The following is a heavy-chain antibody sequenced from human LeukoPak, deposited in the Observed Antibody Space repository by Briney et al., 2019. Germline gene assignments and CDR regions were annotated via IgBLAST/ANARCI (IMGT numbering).Heavy chain of an antibody. J-gene: IGHJ4*02. V-gene: IGHV4-38-2*01. CDR2: IYHSVSS. CDR3: ARVPAQEYFDY. Sequence: SETQSLTCAVSGSSISSGYYWGWIPQPPGKGLEWIGSIYHSVSSYYNPSLKSRVTISLDTSKNQFSLKLNSVTAADTAVYYCARVPAQEYFDYWGQGTLVTVSS. CDR1: GSSISSGYY.